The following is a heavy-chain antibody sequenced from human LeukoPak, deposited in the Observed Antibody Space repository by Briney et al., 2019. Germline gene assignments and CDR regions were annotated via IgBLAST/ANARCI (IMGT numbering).Heavy chain of an antibody. D-gene: IGHD3-10*01. CDR1: GYSFTSYW. Sequence: AGESLKISCKGSGYSFTSYWIGWVRQMPGKGLEWMGIIYPGDSDTRYSPSFQGRVTISADKSISTAYLQWSSLKASDTAVYYCARGRRFGELSHPTYYFDYWGQGTQVTVSS. CDR2: IYPGDSDT. CDR3: ARGRRFGELSHPTYYFDY. J-gene: IGHJ4*02. V-gene: IGHV5-51*01.